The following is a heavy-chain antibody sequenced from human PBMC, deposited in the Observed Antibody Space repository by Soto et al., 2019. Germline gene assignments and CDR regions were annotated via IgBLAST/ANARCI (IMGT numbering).Heavy chain of an antibody. CDR3: AGGRDYDY. CDR1: GGSITASVL. D-gene: IGHD1-26*01. J-gene: IGHJ4*02. Sequence: SEPPSLTCDVSGGSITASVLWTWVRQFPGRGLEWIGEIAHDGHTNYNPSLSGRVTMSVDLSNSQFSLNVASVNAADTAVYFCAGGRDYDYWGQGTLVTVSS. CDR2: IAHDGHT. V-gene: IGHV4-4*02.